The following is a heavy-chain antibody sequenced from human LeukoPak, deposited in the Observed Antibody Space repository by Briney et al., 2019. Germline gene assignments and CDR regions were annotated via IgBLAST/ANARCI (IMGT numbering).Heavy chain of an antibody. CDR2: ISSSSSYI. Sequence: PGGSLRLSCAASGFTFSSYSMNWVRQAPGKGLEWVSSISSSSSYIYYADSVKGRFTISRGNAKNSLYLQMNSLRAEDTAVYYCARGTSEYSSSRGSFPWGQGTLVTVSS. CDR3: ARGTSEYSSSRGSFP. J-gene: IGHJ5*02. V-gene: IGHV3-21*01. D-gene: IGHD6-13*01. CDR1: GFTFSSYS.